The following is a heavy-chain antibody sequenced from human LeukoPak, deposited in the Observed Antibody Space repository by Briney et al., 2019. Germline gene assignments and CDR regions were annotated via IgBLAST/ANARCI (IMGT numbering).Heavy chain of an antibody. CDR2: IYHSGST. CDR1: GGSISSGGYY. Sequence: SETLSLTCTVSGGSISSGGYYWSWLRQPPGKGLEWIGYIYHSGSTYYNPSLKSRVTISVDRSKNQFSLKLSSVTAADTAVYYCASGLRFLEGVRGFDYWGQGTLVTVSS. CDR3: ASGLRFLEGVRGFDY. V-gene: IGHV4-30-2*01. J-gene: IGHJ4*02. D-gene: IGHD3-3*01.